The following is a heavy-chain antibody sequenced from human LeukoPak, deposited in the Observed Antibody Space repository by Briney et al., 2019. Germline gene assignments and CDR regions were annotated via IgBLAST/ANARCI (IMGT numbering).Heavy chain of an antibody. V-gene: IGHV4-38-2*01. CDR3: ARPWGSSSWYPTAGGDWFDP. D-gene: IGHD6-13*01. CDR2: IYHSGST. J-gene: IGHJ5*02. CDR1: GYSISSGYY. Sequence: SETLSLTCAVSGYSISSGYYWGWIRQPPGKGLEWIGSIYHSGSTYYNPSLKSRVTISVDTSKNQFSLKLSSVTAADTAVYYCARPWGSSSWYPTAGGDWFDPWGQGALVTVSS.